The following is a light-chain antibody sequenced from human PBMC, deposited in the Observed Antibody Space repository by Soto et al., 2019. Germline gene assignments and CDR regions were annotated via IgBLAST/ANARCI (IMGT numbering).Light chain of an antibody. CDR2: RNS. Sequence: QSVLTQSPSASGTPGQRVTISCSGSASTIGRNYVYWYQQLPGTAPKLLIYRNSQRPSGVPDRFSGSKSGTSASLAISGLRSEGEADYYCAAWDDNLSGFYVFGDGTKVTVL. CDR3: AAWDDNLSGFYV. J-gene: IGLJ1*01. V-gene: IGLV1-47*01. CDR1: ASTIGRNY.